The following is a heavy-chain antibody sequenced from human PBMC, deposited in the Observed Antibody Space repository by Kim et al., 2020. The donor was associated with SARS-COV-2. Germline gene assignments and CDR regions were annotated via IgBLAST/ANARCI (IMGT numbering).Heavy chain of an antibody. Sequence: GESLKISCKGSGYSFTSYWIGWVRQMPGKGLEWIGSIYPGDSDTRYSPSFQGQVTISADKSISTAYLQWSGLKASDTAMYYCARQYYYDRSGYGLWGRGTLVTVSS. CDR1: GYSFTSYW. CDR3: ARQYYYDRSGYGL. J-gene: IGHJ2*01. CDR2: IYPGDSDT. D-gene: IGHD3-22*01. V-gene: IGHV5-51*01.